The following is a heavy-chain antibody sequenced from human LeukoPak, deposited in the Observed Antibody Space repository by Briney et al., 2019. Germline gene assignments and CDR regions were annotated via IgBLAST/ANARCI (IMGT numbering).Heavy chain of an antibody. CDR2: ISAYNGNT. CDR1: GYTFTSYG. V-gene: IGHV1-18*01. D-gene: IGHD2-21*02. J-gene: IGHJ4*02. Sequence: ASVKVSCKASGYTFTSYGISWVRQAPGQGLEWMGWISAYNGNTNYAQKLQGRVTMTTDTSTSTAYMELRSLRSDGTAVYYCARVLGVDCGGDCYLDYWGQGTLVTVSS. CDR3: ARVLGVDCGGDCYLDY.